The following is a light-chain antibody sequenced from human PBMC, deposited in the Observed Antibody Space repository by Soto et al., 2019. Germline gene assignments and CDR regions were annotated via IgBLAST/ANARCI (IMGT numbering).Light chain of an antibody. CDR1: SSDVGGYNY. V-gene: IGLV2-11*01. CDR2: DIS. Sequence: HSVLTQPRSVSGFPGQSVSISCTGTSSDVGGYNYVSWYQQHPGKAPKLMIYDISKRPSGVPDRFSGSKSGNMASLTISGLQAEDEADYYCCSYAGSPYVFGTGTKVTVL. J-gene: IGLJ1*01. CDR3: CSYAGSPYV.